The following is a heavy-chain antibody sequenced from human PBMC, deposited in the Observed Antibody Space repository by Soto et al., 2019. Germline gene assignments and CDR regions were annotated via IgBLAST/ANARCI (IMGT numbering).Heavy chain of an antibody. V-gene: IGHV1-69*13. CDR3: ARDRNIVATIYNYYGMDV. Sequence: SVKVSCKASGVTFSSYAISWVRQAPGQGLEWMGGIIPIFGTANYAQKFQGRVTITADESTSTAYMELSSLRSEDTAVYYCARDRNIVATIYNYYGMDVWGQGTTVTVSS. CDR1: GVTFSSYA. D-gene: IGHD5-12*01. J-gene: IGHJ6*02. CDR2: IIPIFGTA.